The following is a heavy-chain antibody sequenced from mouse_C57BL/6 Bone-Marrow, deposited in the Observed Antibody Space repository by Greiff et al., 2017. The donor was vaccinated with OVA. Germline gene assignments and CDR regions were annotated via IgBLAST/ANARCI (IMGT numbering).Heavy chain of an antibody. D-gene: IGHD2-3*01. V-gene: IGHV1-53*01. Sequence: QVQLQQPGTELVKPGASVKLSCKASGYTFTSYWMHWVKQRPGQGLEWIGNINPSNGGTNYNEKFKSKATLTVDKSSSTAYMQLSILTSEDSAVYYCASVEGYYLAWFAYWGQGTLVTVSA. CDR1: GYTFTSYW. CDR3: ASVEGYYLAWFAY. CDR2: INPSNGGT. J-gene: IGHJ3*01.